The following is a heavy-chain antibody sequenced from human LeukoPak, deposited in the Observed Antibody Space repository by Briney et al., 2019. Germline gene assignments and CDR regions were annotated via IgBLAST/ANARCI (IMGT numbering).Heavy chain of an antibody. CDR3: ARYGIVGATTRYYYYGMDV. CDR2: IYYSGST. J-gene: IGHJ6*02. D-gene: IGHD1-26*01. V-gene: IGHV4-59*01. Sequence: RPSETLSLTCTVSGGSISSYYWSWIRQPPGKGLEWIGYIYYSGSTNYNPSLKSRATISVDTSKNQFSLKLSSVTAADTAVYYCARYGIVGATTRYYYYGMDVWGQGTTVTVSS. CDR1: GGSISSYY.